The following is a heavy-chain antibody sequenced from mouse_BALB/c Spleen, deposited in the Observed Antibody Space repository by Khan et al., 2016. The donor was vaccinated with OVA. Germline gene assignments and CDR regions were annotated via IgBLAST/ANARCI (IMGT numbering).Heavy chain of an antibody. Sequence: QIQLVQSGAELARPGASVKMSCKASGYTFTSYTIHWIKLRPGQGLVWIGYINPSNGYTNYNQKFKDKATLTADKSSTTAYMQLSSLTSDDAAVYDCVRDGAYHRNDGWFAYWGQGTLVTVSA. CDR2: INPSNGYT. CDR1: GYTFTSYT. D-gene: IGHD2-14*01. V-gene: IGHV1-4*01. J-gene: IGHJ3*01. CDR3: VRDGAYHRNDGWFAY.